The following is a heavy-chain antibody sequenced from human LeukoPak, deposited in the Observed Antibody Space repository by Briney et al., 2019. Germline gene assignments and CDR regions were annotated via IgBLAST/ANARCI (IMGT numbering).Heavy chain of an antibody. CDR1: GFTFTYYW. D-gene: IGHD6-19*01. CDR2: IKPDGSAQ. CDR3: ARPYGMGWSGLEH. Sequence: GGSLRLSCVGSGFTFTYYWVSWVRQAPGKGLEWVAYIKPDGSAQYYADSVRGRFTISRDSATNSAFLQMSRLRAEDTAVYHCARPYGMGWSGLEHWGGGTLVTVSA. J-gene: IGHJ4*02. V-gene: IGHV3-7*01.